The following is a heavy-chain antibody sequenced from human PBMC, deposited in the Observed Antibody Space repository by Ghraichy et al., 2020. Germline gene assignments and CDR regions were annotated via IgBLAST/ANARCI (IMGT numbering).Heavy chain of an antibody. Sequence: ASVKVSCEASGYTFSSYGINWERQAPGQVLEWKGWISTFDTNIQYAQKLKDRLTLTRDTSTGTAYLELRSLRSDDTAIYYCARNPILWDPQRLYFDLWGQGTL. CDR2: ISTFDTNI. D-gene: IGHD3-9*01. V-gene: IGHV1-18*01. J-gene: IGHJ4*01. CDR3: ARNPILWDPQRLYFDL. CDR1: GYTFSSYG.